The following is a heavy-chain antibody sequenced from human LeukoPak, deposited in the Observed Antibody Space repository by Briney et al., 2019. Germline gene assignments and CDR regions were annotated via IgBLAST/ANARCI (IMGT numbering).Heavy chain of an antibody. CDR3: AKAGVRGVIINPYFDY. CDR2: ISWNSGSI. V-gene: IGHV3-9*01. D-gene: IGHD3-10*02. J-gene: IGHJ4*02. CDR1: GFTFDDYA. Sequence: GGSLRLSCAASGFTFDDYAMHWVRQAPGKGLEWVSGISWNSGSIGYADSVKGRFTISRDNAKNSLYLQMNSLRAEDTALYYCAKAGVRGVIINPYFDYWGQGTLVTVSS.